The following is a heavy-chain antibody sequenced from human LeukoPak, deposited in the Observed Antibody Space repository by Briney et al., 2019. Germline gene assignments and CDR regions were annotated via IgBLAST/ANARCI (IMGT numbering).Heavy chain of an antibody. CDR3: ARSADWLPDY. Sequence: ASVKVSCKASGGTFSSYAIGWVRQAPGQGLEWMGGIIPIFGTANYAQKFQGRVTITADESTSTAYMELSSLRSEDTAVYYCARSADWLPDYWGQGTLVTVSS. V-gene: IGHV1-69*13. J-gene: IGHJ4*02. CDR1: GGTFSSYA. D-gene: IGHD3-9*01. CDR2: IIPIFGTA.